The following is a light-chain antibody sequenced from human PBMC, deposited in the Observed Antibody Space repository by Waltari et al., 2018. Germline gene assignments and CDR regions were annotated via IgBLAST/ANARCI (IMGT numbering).Light chain of an antibody. J-gene: IGKJ3*01. CDR2: GAS. Sequence: EIVLTQSPGTLSLSPGERATLSCRASQSVSSSYLAWYQQKPGQAPRLLSCGASSRATGIPDRFSGSGSGTDFTLTISRLEPEDFAVYYCQQYGSSPTFGPGTKVDIK. CDR1: QSVSSSY. CDR3: QQYGSSPT. V-gene: IGKV3-20*01.